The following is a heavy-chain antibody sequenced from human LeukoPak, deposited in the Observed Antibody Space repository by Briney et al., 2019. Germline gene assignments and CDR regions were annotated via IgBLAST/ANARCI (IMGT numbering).Heavy chain of an antibody. V-gene: IGHV4-39*01. D-gene: IGHD3-3*01. Sequence: SETLSLTCTVSGGSISSSSYYWGWIRQPPGKGLEWIGSIYYSGSTYYNPSLKSRVTISVDTSKNQFSLKLSSVTAADTAVYYCARRSGVAVWSWFDPWGQGTLVTVSS. CDR2: IYYSGST. CDR3: ARRSGVAVWSWFDP. CDR1: GGSISSSSYY. J-gene: IGHJ5*02.